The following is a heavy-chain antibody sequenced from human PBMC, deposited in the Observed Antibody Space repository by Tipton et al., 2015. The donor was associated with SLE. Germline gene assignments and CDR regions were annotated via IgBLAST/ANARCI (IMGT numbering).Heavy chain of an antibody. CDR3: VRDLPRYYDPDPFDI. CDR1: GVSISTSRYY. CDR2: LYAGGST. Sequence: TLSLTCSVSGVSISTSRYYWGWIRQSPGQGLEWVGSLYAGGSTYFHPSLKSRASISADASKNHFSLKLNSVTAADTAVYYCVRDLPRYYDPDPFDIWGQGTMVTVSS. J-gene: IGHJ3*02. D-gene: IGHD3-22*01. V-gene: IGHV4-39*02.